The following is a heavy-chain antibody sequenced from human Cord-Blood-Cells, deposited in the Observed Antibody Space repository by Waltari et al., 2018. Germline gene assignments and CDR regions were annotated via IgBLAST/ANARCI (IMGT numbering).Heavy chain of an antibody. Sequence: QVQLVQSGAEVKKPGSSVKVSCKASGGTFSSYAISWVRQAPGQGLEWMGGIIPIVGRPNYAQKFQGRVTITADEATSTAYRELSSPRSEDTAVYYCASGGGGASSYYYYGMDVWGQGTTVTVSS. V-gene: IGHV1-69*12. D-gene: IGHD1-26*01. CDR2: IIPIVGRP. CDR1: GGTFSSYA. CDR3: ASGGGGASSYYYYGMDV. J-gene: IGHJ6*02.